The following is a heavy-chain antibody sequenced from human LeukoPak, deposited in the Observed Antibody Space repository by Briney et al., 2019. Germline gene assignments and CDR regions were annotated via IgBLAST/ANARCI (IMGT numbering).Heavy chain of an antibody. Sequence: PGGSLRLSCAASGFTFSSYGMHWVRQAPGKGLEWVAVIWYDGSNKYYADSVKGRFTISRDNSKNTLYLQMNSLRAEDTAVYYCAREGYSSAVGAFDIWGQGTMVTVSS. CDR2: IWYDGSNK. CDR1: GFTFSSYG. CDR3: AREGYSSAVGAFDI. D-gene: IGHD6-19*01. V-gene: IGHV3-33*01. J-gene: IGHJ3*02.